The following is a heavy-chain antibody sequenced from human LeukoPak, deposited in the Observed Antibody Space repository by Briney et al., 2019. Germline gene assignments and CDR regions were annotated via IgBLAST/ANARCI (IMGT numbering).Heavy chain of an antibody. CDR1: GYTFTAYC. V-gene: IGHV1-2*02. D-gene: IGHD2-15*01. CDR2: INPDSGVT. J-gene: IGHJ4*02. CDR3: ARAYCSGGDRYSKSNFDS. Sequence: RASVKVSCKASGYTFTAYCMHWVRQAPGQGLEWMGWINPDSGVTNYAQKFQGRVTMTRATSITTAYMELSRLRSDDTAIYYCARAYCSGGDRYSKSNFDSWGQGTLVTVSS.